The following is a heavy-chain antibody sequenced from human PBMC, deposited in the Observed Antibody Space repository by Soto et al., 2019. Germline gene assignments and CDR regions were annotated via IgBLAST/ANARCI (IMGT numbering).Heavy chain of an antibody. J-gene: IGHJ4*02. CDR3: ARAPPVGIVVGRSFDS. CDR2: INPSGGST. Sequence: QVQLVQSGAEVKKPGASVKVSCKASGYTFTSHYMHWVRQAPGQGLEWMGIINPSGGSTSYAQKFQGRVTMTRDTYTSTVYMELSSLRSDDTVVYYCARAPPVGIVVGRSFDSWGQGTLVTVSS. V-gene: IGHV1-46*01. CDR1: GYTFTSHY. D-gene: IGHD2-15*01.